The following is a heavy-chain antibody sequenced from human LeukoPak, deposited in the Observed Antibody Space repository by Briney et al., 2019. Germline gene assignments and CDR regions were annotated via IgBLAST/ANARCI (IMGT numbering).Heavy chain of an antibody. CDR3: ASLAVAGLSEGY. CDR1: GGSISSYY. J-gene: IGHJ4*02. CDR2: IYYSGST. D-gene: IGHD6-19*01. V-gene: IGHV4-59*08. Sequence: PSETLSLTCTVSGGSISSYYWSWIQQPPGKGLEWIGYIYYSGSTNYNPSLKSRVTISVDTSRNQFSLKLSSVTAADTAVYYCASLAVAGLSEGYWGQETLVIVSS.